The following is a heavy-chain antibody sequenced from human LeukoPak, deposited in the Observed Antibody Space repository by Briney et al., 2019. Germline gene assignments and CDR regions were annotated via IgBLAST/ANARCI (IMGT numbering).Heavy chain of an antibody. CDR3: AKEALAYCGGDCYSDLDY. J-gene: IGHJ4*02. V-gene: IGHV3-33*06. CDR1: GFTFSSYG. Sequence: PGRSLRLSCAASGFTFSSYGMHWVRQAPGKGLEWVAVIWYDGSNKYYADSVKGRFTISRDNSKNTLYLQMNSLRAEDTAVYYCAKEALAYCGGDCYSDLDYWGQGTLVTVSS. D-gene: IGHD2-21*02. CDR2: IWYDGSNK.